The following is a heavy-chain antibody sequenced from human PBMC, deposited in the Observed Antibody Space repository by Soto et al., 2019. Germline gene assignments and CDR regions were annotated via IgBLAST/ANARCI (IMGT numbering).Heavy chain of an antibody. V-gene: IGHV3-11*01. D-gene: IGHD6-19*01. CDR2: ISSSGGTI. Sequence: GGSIRLPYAASECNCRNHAMSRIRQNPGKGLEWVSYISSSGGTIYYPDSVKGRFTISRDNAKNSLYLQMNSLRAEDTAVYYCARDGGYSSGWRHYYYYYYMDVWGKRTTVTVSS. CDR1: ECNCRNHA. J-gene: IGHJ6*03. CDR3: ARDGGYSSGWRHYYYYYYMDV.